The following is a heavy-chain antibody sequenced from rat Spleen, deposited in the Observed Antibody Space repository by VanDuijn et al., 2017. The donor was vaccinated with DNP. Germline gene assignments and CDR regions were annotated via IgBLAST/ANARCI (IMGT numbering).Heavy chain of an antibody. CDR2: INKDSSTI. Sequence: EVKLVESGGGLVQPGRSLKLSCAVSGFNFNDNWMGWVRQAPGKGLEWIGQINKDSSTINYVPSLKEKITISRDNAQNTLYLQMDSLRSEDTATYYCTIAYNSGFVYWGQGTLVTVSS. CDR3: TIAYNSGFVY. CDR1: GFNFNDNW. J-gene: IGHJ3*01. V-gene: IGHV4-2*01. D-gene: IGHD4-3*01.